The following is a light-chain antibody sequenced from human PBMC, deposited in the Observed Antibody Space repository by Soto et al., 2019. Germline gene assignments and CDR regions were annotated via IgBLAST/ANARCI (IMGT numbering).Light chain of an antibody. CDR2: GES. V-gene: IGKV3-15*01. CDR3: QQYNNWPPWT. CDR1: QSVSSN. Sequence: EIVMTQSPATLSVSPGERATLSCRASQSVSSNLAWYQQKPGQAPRLLIYGESTRATGIPARFSGSGSGTEFTLTISSLQSEDFAVYECQQYNNWPPWTFGQGTKVDIK. J-gene: IGKJ1*01.